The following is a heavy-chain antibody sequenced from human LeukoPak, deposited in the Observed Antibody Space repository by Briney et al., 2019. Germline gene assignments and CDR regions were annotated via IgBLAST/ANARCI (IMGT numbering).Heavy chain of an antibody. V-gene: IGHV4-4*07. D-gene: IGHD3-3*01. J-gene: IGHJ4*02. CDR1: GGSIRSYY. Sequence: SETLSLTCTVSGGSIRSYYWSWVRQPAGKGLQWIGRIYTSVNTNYNPSLKSRVTMSVDTSKNQFSLKLSSVTAADTAVYYCAGDFWSGYYFRDWGQGTLVTVSS. CDR3: AGDFWSGYYFRD. CDR2: IYTSVNT.